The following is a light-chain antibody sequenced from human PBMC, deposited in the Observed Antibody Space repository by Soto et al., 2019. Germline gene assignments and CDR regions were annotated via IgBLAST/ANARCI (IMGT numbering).Light chain of an antibody. Sequence: DIVMTQSPATLSLSPVENATLSCRASQSVSSNLAWHQQKPGQAPRILMYDASTRATGISARFSGSGSGTEFTLTISSLQSEDFAVYYCQQYQNWPITFGQGTRLEI. CDR1: QSVSSN. CDR2: DAS. V-gene: IGKV3-15*01. CDR3: QQYQNWPIT. J-gene: IGKJ5*01.